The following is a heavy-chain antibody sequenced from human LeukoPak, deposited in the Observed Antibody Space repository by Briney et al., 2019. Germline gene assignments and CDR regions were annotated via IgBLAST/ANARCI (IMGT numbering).Heavy chain of an antibody. CDR3: ARDDPLNSGSYFDY. CDR2: ISSSTSTI. V-gene: IGHV3-48*04. CDR1: GFSFSTYN. Sequence: GGSLRLSCAASGFSFSTYNMNWVRQAPGKGLEWISFISSSTSTIYYADSVKGRFTISRDSAKNSLYLQMSSLRAEDTAVYYCARDDPLNSGSYFDYWGQGTLVTVSS. J-gene: IGHJ4*02. D-gene: IGHD1-26*01.